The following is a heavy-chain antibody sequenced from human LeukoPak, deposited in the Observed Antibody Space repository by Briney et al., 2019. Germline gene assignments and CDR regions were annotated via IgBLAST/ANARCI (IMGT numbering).Heavy chain of an antibody. V-gene: IGHV4-4*07. CDR2: IHTSGST. CDR1: GGSISSYY. D-gene: IGHD3-22*01. J-gene: IGHJ4*02. Sequence: PSETLSLTRTVSGGSISSYYWSWIRQPAGKGLEWIGRIHTSGSTNYNPSLKSRVTMSVDTSKNQFSLKLSSVTAADTAVYYCARGQYYYDSSAYYPFHYWGQGTLVTVSS. CDR3: ARGQYYYDSSAYYPFHY.